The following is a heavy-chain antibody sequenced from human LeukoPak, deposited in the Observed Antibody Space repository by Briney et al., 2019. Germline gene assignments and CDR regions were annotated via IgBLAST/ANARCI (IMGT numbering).Heavy chain of an antibody. J-gene: IGHJ6*03. CDR2: ISSSSSTI. CDR3: ARDRARGKTYYDFWSGYYYYMDV. Sequence: GGSLRLSCAASGFTFSSYSMNWVRQAPGKGLEWVSYISSSSSTIYYADSVKGRFTISRDNAKNSLYLQMNSLRAEDTAVYYCARDRARGKTYYDFWSGYYYYMDVWGKGTTVTVSS. D-gene: IGHD3-3*01. V-gene: IGHV3-48*04. CDR1: GFTFSSYS.